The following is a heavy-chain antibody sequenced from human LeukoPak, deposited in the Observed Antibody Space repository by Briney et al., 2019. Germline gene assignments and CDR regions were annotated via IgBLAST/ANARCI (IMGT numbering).Heavy chain of an antibody. CDR1: GYTFWEDS. V-gene: IGHV3-21*01. D-gene: IGHD3-16*02. J-gene: IGHJ3*02. CDR3: VSEYDPGSVWETYRLDSFDI. Sequence: SLRLSCALSGYTFWEDSVNSVCHIPVEGLEWVLSITIIITYTYYAASVKGPFTNSRDNAKNSLFLQMNSLRDEDTAVYYCVSEYDPGSVWETYRLDSFDIWGQGTMVIVPS. CDR2: ITIIITYT.